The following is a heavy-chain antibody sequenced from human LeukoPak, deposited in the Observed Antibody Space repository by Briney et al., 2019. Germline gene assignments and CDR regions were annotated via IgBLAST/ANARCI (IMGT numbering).Heavy chain of an antibody. V-gene: IGHV4-59*01. CDR3: ARFTGYYRWHYFDY. CDR2: IYYSGST. D-gene: IGHD3-3*01. CDR1: GGSISSYY. J-gene: IGHJ4*02. Sequence: SETLSLTCTVSGGSISSYYWSWIRQPPGKGLEWIGYIYYSGSTNYNPSLKSRVTISVDTSENQFSLKLSSVTAADTAVYYCARFTGYYRWHYFDYWGQGTLVTVSS.